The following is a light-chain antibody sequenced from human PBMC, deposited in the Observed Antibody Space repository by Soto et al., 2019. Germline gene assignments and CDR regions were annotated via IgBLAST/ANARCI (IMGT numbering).Light chain of an antibody. CDR3: GSYTSSSPLEGVV. J-gene: IGLJ2*01. CDR2: EVS. CDR1: SSDVGDYNY. Sequence: QSVLTQPASVSGSPGQSITISCTGTSSDVGDYNYVSWYQQHPGKAPKLMIYEVSNRPSGVSNRFSGSKSGNTASLTISGLQAEDEAAYYCGSYTSSSPLEGVVFGGGTKLTVL. V-gene: IGLV2-14*01.